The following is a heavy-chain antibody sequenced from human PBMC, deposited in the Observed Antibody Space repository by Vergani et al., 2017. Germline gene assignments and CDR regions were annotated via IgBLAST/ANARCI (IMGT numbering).Heavy chain of an antibody. V-gene: IGHV1-18*04. CDR1: GYTFTSYG. CDR2: ISAYNGNP. J-gene: IGHJ4*02. CDR3: AREQGLPIDYFDY. Sequence: QVQLVQSGAEVKKPGASVKVSCKASGYTFTSYGISWVRQAPGQGLEWMGWISAYNGNPNYAKKLQGRVTITTDTSTSTAYMEVRSLRSDDTAVYYCAREQGLPIDYFDYWGQGTLVTVSS. D-gene: IGHD6-19*01.